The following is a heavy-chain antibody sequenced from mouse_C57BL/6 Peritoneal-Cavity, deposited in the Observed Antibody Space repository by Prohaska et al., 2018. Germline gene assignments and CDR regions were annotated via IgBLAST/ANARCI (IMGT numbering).Heavy chain of an antibody. D-gene: IGHD1-1*01. CDR2: INPNNGGT. V-gene: IGHV1-22*01. J-gene: IGHJ2*01. CDR3: AGLLLYFDY. Sequence: KSLEWIGYINPNNGGTSDNQKFKGKATLTVNKSSSTAYMELRSLTSEDSAVYYCAGLLLYFDYWVQRTTLTVSS.